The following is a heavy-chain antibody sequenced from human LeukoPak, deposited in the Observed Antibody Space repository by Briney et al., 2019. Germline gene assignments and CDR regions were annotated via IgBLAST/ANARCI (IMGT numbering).Heavy chain of an antibody. V-gene: IGHV3-23*01. CDR1: GFTFSSYS. J-gene: IGHJ5*02. Sequence: SGGSLRLSCAASGFTFSSYSMNWVRQAPGKGLEWVSAISGSGGSTYYADSVKGRFTISRDNSKNTLYLQMNSLRAEDTAVYYCAKGIRPTYDFWSGYFDGWGQGTLVTVSS. CDR2: ISGSGGST. D-gene: IGHD3-3*01. CDR3: AKGIRPTYDFWSGYFDG.